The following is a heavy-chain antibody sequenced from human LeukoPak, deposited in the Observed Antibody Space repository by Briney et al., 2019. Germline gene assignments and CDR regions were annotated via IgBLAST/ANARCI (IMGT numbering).Heavy chain of an antibody. CDR1: GDSISSYS. D-gene: IGHD5-24*01. CDR2: ISYSGST. CDR3: ARHSRDGPEDY. J-gene: IGHJ4*02. Sequence: SETLSLTCTVSGDSISSYSWRWLRQPPGKGLEWIGYISYSGSTIYNPSLKSRLTISVDTSKNQFSLKLSSVTAADTVVYYCARHSRDGPEDYWGQGTLVTVSS. V-gene: IGHV4-59*08.